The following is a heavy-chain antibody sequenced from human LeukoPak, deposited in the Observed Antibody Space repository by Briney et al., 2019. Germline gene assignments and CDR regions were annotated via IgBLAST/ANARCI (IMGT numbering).Heavy chain of an antibody. J-gene: IGHJ4*02. Sequence: SETLSLTCDVYGASFTGYYWSWIRQSPGKGLEWIGEMNQRGSMNYNPSLKSRVTISVDRSKNQFSLKLSSVTAADTAVYYCARELKLRYWGQGTLVTVSS. D-gene: IGHD1-7*01. V-gene: IGHV4-34*01. CDR1: GASFTGYY. CDR3: ARELKLRY. CDR2: MNQRGSM.